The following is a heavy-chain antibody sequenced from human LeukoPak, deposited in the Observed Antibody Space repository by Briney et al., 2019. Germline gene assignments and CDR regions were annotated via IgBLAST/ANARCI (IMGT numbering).Heavy chain of an antibody. V-gene: IGHV4-39*01. Sequence: SETLSLTCTVSGVSISSSNSYWGWIRQPPGKGLQWIGSIYYNGSTHYNPSLKSRVIISVDTSKNQFSLKLSSVTAADTAVFYCARHKMVRGIGYYYYMDVWGKGTTVTISS. J-gene: IGHJ6*03. CDR3: ARHKMVRGIGYYYYMDV. CDR1: GVSISSSNSY. CDR2: IYYNGST. D-gene: IGHD3-10*01.